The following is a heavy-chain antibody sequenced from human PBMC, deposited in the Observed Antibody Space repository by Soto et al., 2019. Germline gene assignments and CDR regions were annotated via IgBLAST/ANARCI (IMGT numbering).Heavy chain of an antibody. Sequence: SVKVSCKASGGTFSSYAISWVRQAPGQGLERMGGIIPIFGTANYAQKFQGRVTITADKSTSTAYMELSSLRSEDTAVYYCARGPTYYYGSGSEIDPWGQGTLVTVSS. D-gene: IGHD3-10*01. CDR1: GGTFSSYA. CDR2: IIPIFGTA. CDR3: ARGPTYYYGSGSEIDP. V-gene: IGHV1-69*06. J-gene: IGHJ5*02.